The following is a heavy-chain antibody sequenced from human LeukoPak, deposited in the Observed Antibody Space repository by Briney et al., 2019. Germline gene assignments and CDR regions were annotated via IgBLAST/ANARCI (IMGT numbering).Heavy chain of an antibody. Sequence: GASLKISCKGSGSRLTSYWIGWVRQLPGKGLEWMGIIYPGDSDTRYSPSFQGQVTISADKSISTAYLQWSSLKASDTAMYYCARQSHTAMVSAFDIWGQGTMVTVSS. V-gene: IGHV5-51*01. J-gene: IGHJ3*02. CDR3: ARQSHTAMVSAFDI. CDR1: GSRLTSYW. D-gene: IGHD5-18*01. CDR2: IYPGDSDT.